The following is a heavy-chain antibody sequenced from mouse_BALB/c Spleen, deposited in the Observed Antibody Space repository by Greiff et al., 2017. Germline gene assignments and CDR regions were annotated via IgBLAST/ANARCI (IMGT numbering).Heavy chain of an antibody. CDR1: GFTFSSYA. CDR3: ARREAY. Sequence: EVQVVESGGGLVKPGGSLKLSCAASGFTFSSYAMSWVRQTPEKRLEWVATISSGGSYTYYPDSVKGRFTISRDNAKNTLYLQMSSLRSEDTAMYYCARREAYWGQGTLVTVSA. J-gene: IGHJ3*01. V-gene: IGHV5-9-3*01. CDR2: ISSGGSYT.